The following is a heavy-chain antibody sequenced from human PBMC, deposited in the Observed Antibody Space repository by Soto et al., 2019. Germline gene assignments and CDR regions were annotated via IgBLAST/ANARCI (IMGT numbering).Heavy chain of an antibody. V-gene: IGHV1-3*01. D-gene: IGHD6-19*01. CDR2: INAGNGNT. CDR3: ATGYSSGWYVY. Sequence: ASVKVSCKACGYSFTSYAMHWVRQAPGQRLEWMGWINAGNGNTKYSQKFQGRVTITRDTSASTAYMELSSLRSEDTAVYYCATGYSSGWYVYWGQGTLVTVSS. CDR1: GYSFTSYA. J-gene: IGHJ4*02.